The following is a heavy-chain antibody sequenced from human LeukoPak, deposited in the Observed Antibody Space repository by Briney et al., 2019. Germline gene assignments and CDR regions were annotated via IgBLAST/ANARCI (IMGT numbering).Heavy chain of an antibody. J-gene: IGHJ4*02. CDR3: ARAERNQYGDY. D-gene: IGHD1-14*01. Sequence: SETLSLTCTVSGYSISSAYYWGWIRQPPGKGLEWIGNIYHSGSTYYNPSLKSRVTISAATSKNRFSLWLSSVTAADTAVYYCARAERNQYGDYWGQGTLVTVSS. V-gene: IGHV4-38-2*02. CDR2: IYHSGST. CDR1: GYSISSAYY.